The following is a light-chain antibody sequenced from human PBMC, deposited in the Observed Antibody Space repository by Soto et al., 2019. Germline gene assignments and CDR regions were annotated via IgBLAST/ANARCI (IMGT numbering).Light chain of an antibody. Sequence: QSALTQPASVSGSPGQSITISCTGTSSDVGGYNYVSWYQQHPGKAPKLMIYEVSNRPSGVSNRFSGSKSGNTASLTISGLQAEDEADYYCSSYTSMSTLDYGFGSVTKVTVL. J-gene: IGLJ1*01. V-gene: IGLV2-14*01. CDR3: SSYTSMSTLDYG. CDR2: EVS. CDR1: SSDVGGYNY.